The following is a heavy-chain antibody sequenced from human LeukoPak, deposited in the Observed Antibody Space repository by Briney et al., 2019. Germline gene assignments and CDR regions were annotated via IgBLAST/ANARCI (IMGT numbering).Heavy chain of an antibody. CDR1: GFTFSDYY. J-gene: IGHJ6*03. CDR3: ARGRTIFGAYYYYMDV. CDR2: ISSSGSTI. D-gene: IGHD3-3*01. V-gene: IGHV3-11*01. Sequence: GGSLRLSCAASGFTFSDYYMSWIRQAPGKGLEWVSYISSSGSTIYYADSVKGRFTISRDNAENSLYLQMNSLRAEDTAVYYCARGRTIFGAYYYYMDVWGKGTTVTVSS.